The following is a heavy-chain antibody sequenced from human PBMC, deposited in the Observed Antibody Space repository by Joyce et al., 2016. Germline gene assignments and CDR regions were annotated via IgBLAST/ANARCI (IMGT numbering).Heavy chain of an antibody. CDR3: ARALGWDSNSCHDY. V-gene: IGHV3-30*03. D-gene: IGHD6-13*01. J-gene: IGHJ4*02. CDR2: ISYDGSNK. CDR1: GFTFSNYG. Sequence: QVQLVESGGGVVQPGRSLRLSCAASGFTFSNYGMHWVRQAPGKGLGWVAVISYDGSNKYYVDSVKGRFTISRDNSKNTLYLQMSSLRPEDTAVYYCARALGWDSNSCHDYWGQGTLVTVSS.